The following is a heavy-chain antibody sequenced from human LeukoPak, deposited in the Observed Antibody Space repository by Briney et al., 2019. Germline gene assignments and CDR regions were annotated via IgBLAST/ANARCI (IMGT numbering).Heavy chain of an antibody. CDR3: ARASTWVPGEDSSGYYYPYAFDL. Sequence: GGSLRLSCAAPGFTFSSNVMHWVRQAPGKGLERVAAISHEGNNKYNADSVKGRFTISRDNSKITLYLQMNSLRAEDTAVYYCARASTWVPGEDSSGYYYPYAFDLWGQGTMVTVSS. D-gene: IGHD3-22*01. V-gene: IGHV3-30-3*01. J-gene: IGHJ3*01. CDR2: ISHEGNNK. CDR1: GFTFSSNV.